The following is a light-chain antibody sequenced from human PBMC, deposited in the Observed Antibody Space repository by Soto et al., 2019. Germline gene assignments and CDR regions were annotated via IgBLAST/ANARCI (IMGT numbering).Light chain of an antibody. Sequence: DIVMTQSPDSLAVSLGERATINCKSSQSISSWLAWYQQKPGKAPKLLIYDASSLESGVPSRFSGSGSGTEFTLTISSLQPDDFATYYCQQYNSYSWTFGQGTKVDIK. CDR2: DAS. CDR1: QSISSW. J-gene: IGKJ1*01. CDR3: QQYNSYSWT. V-gene: IGKV1-5*01.